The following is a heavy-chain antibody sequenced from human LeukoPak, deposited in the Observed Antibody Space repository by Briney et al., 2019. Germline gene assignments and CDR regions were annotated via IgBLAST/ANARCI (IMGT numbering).Heavy chain of an antibody. CDR3: ARGHGVVVPAAITLYYYYGMDV. D-gene: IGHD2-2*01. V-gene: IGHV4-34*01. J-gene: IGHJ6*02. Sequence: SETLSLTCAVYGGSFSGYYWSWIRQPPGKGLEWIGEINHSGSTNYNPSLKSRVTMSVDTSKNQFSLKLSSVTAADTAVYYCARGHGVVVPAAITLYYYYGMDVWGQGTTVTVSS. CDR2: INHSGST. CDR1: GGSFSGYY.